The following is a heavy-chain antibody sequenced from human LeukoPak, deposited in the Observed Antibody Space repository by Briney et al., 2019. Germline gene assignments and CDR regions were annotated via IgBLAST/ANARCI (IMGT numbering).Heavy chain of an antibody. CDR2: IKQDGSEK. CDR3: ARYRPGFLNYYYYMDV. Sequence: GGSLRLSCAASGFTFSSYWMSWARQAPGKGLEWVANIKQDGSEKYYVDSVKGRFTISRDNAKNSLYLQMNSLRAEDTAVYYCARYRPGFLNYYYYMDVWGKGTTVTVSS. V-gene: IGHV3-7*01. D-gene: IGHD1-26*01. CDR1: GFTFSSYW. J-gene: IGHJ6*03.